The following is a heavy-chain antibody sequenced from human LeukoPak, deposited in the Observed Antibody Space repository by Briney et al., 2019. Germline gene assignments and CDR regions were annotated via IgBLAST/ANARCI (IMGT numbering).Heavy chain of an antibody. D-gene: IGHD6-13*01. CDR1: GDSITSYY. Sequence: KPSETLSLTCTVSGDSITSYYWSWIRQPPGKGLEWIGYIYYSESTNYNPSLNSRVTISLDTSKNQFPLNLRSVTAADTAVYYCARLGRGSNWPTNGMDVWGQGTTVTVSS. CDR2: IYYSEST. J-gene: IGHJ6*02. V-gene: IGHV4-59*01. CDR3: ARLGRGSNWPTNGMDV.